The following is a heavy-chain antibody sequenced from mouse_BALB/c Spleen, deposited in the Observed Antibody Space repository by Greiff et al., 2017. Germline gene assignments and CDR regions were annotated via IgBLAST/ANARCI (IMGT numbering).Heavy chain of an antibody. D-gene: IGHD2-2*01. CDR3: ARWHYGYPYYFDD. CDR1: GYTFTSYW. Sequence: VQLQQSGAELAKPGASVKMSCKASGYTFTSYWMHWVKQRPGQGLEWIGYINPSTGYTEYNQKFKDKATLTADKSSSTAYMQLSSLTSEDSAVYYCARWHYGYPYYFDDWGQGTTLTVSS. V-gene: IGHV1-7*01. CDR2: INPSTGYT. J-gene: IGHJ2*01.